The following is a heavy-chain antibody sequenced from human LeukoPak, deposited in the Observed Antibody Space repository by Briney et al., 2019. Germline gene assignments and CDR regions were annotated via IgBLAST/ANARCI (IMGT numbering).Heavy chain of an antibody. V-gene: IGHV3-21*01. CDR1: GFTFSGFI. CDR2: ISSSSSYI. CDR3: ARVGEGAAKD. Sequence: PGGSLRLSCAASGFTFSGFIMNWVRQAPGKGLEWVSSISSSSSYIYYADSVKGRFTISRDNAKNSLYLQMNSLRAEDTAVYYCARVGEGAAKDWGQGTLVTVSS. J-gene: IGHJ4*02. D-gene: IGHD1-26*01.